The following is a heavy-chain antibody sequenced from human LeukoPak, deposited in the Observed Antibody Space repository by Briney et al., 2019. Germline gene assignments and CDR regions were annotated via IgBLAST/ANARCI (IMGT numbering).Heavy chain of an antibody. D-gene: IGHD2-21*01. Sequence: SGTLSLTCTVSGASISTNNWWNWVRQPPGKDLEWIGYIWPSGSTNYNPSLSGRVAISLDKSRNHFTLMVTAVTAADTAFYYCARKGPEHLPTYFDHWGRGILVTVSS. CDR1: GASISTNNW. V-gene: IGHV4-4*02. CDR3: ARKGPEHLPTYFDH. J-gene: IGHJ4*02. CDR2: IWPSGST.